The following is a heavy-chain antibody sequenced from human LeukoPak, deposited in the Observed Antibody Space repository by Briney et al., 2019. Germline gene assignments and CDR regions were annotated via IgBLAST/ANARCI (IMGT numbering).Heavy chain of an antibody. CDR1: DYSISTGYY. CDR2: FYHGGST. D-gene: IGHD6-13*01. J-gene: IGHJ4*02. V-gene: IGHV4-38-2*02. Sequence: PSETLSLTCTVSDYSISTGYYWDWIRQPPGKGLEWIGTFYHGGSTYYNPSLKGRVTISVDTSKNQFSLKLSSVTAADTAVYYCARGLSGQQLGNDYWGQGTLVTVSS. CDR3: ARGLSGQQLGNDY.